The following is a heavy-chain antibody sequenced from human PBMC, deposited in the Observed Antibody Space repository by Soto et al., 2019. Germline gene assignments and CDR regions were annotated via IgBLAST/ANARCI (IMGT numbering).Heavy chain of an antibody. V-gene: IGHV3-23*01. CDR2: ISGSGGST. D-gene: IGHD6-19*01. J-gene: IGHJ4*02. CDR1: GFTFSSYA. Sequence: EVQLLEFGGGLVQPGGSLRLSCAASGFTFSSYAMSWVRQAPGKGLEWVSAISGSGGSTYYADSVKGRFTISRDNSKNTLYLQMNSLRAEDTAVYYCAKGLEQWLVRGPLDYWGQGTLVTVSS. CDR3: AKGLEQWLVRGPLDY.